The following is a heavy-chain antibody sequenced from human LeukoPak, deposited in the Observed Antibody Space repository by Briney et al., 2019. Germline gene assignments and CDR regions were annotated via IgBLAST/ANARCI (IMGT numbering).Heavy chain of an antibody. CDR3: AKGAEGVIPYYYYYYMDV. V-gene: IGHV3-23*01. CDR1: GFTFSSYA. J-gene: IGHJ6*03. Sequence: GGSLRLSCAASGFTFSSYAMSWVRQAPGKGLEWVSAISGSGGSTYYADSVKGRFTISRDNSKNTLYLQMNSLRAEDTAVYYCAKGAEGVIPYYYYYYMDVWGKGTTVTVSS. D-gene: IGHD3-10*01. CDR2: ISGSGGST.